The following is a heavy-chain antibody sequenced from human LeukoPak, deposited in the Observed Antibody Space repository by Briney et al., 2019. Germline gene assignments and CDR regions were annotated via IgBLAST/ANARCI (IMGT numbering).Heavy chain of an antibody. V-gene: IGHV4-59*01. J-gene: IGHJ5*02. D-gene: IGHD3-10*01. CDR1: GGSISSYY. CDR2: IYYSGST. Sequence: SETLSLTCTVSGGSISSYYWSWIRQPPGKGLEWIGYIYYSGSTNYNPSLKSRVTISVDTSKNQFSLKLSSVTAADTAVYHCARDRITMVRGVIIGDWFDPWGQGTLVTVSS. CDR3: ARDRITMVRGVIIGDWFDP.